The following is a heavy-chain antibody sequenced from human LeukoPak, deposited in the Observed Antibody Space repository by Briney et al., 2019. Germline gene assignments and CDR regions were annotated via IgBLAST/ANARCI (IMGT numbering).Heavy chain of an antibody. Sequence: ASVKVSRKVSGYTLTELSMHWVRQAPGKGLEWMGGFDPEDGETIYAQKFQGRVTMTEDTSTDTAYMELSSLRSEDTAVYYCATATSDSGSYRDAFDIWGQGTMVTVSS. V-gene: IGHV1-24*01. CDR2: FDPEDGET. D-gene: IGHD1-26*01. CDR3: ATATSDSGSYRDAFDI. J-gene: IGHJ3*02. CDR1: GYTLTELS.